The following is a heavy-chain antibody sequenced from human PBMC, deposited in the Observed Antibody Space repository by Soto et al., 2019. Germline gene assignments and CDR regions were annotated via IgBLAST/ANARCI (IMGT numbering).Heavy chain of an antibody. CDR2: ISGSGGST. J-gene: IGHJ5*02. CDR3: AKGGHTIFGVVIISAGWFDP. Sequence: GGSLRLSCAASGFTFSSYAMSWVRQAPGKGLEWVSAISGSGGSTYYADSVKGRFTISRDNSKNTLYLQMNSLRAEDTAVYYCAKGGHTIFGVVIISAGWFDPWGQGTQVTVSS. V-gene: IGHV3-23*01. CDR1: GFTFSSYA. D-gene: IGHD3-3*01.